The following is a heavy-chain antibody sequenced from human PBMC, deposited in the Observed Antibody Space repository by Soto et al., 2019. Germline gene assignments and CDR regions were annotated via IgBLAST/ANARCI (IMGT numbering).Heavy chain of an antibody. CDR3: ARAPKYYYDSSGYYYSWFDP. CDR2: IYYSGST. V-gene: IGHV4-61*01. J-gene: IGHJ5*02. D-gene: IGHD3-22*01. Sequence: SETLSLTCTVSGGSVSSGSYYGSWIRKPPGKGLEWIGYIYYSGSTNYNPSLKSRVTISVDTSKNQFSLKLSSVTAADTAVYYCARAPKYYYDSSGYYYSWFDPWGQGTLVTVSS. CDR1: GGSVSSGSYY.